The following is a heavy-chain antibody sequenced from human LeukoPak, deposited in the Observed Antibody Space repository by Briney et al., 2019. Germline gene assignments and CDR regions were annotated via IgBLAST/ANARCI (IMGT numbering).Heavy chain of an antibody. Sequence: PSETLSLTCTVSGGSISSSSYYWGWIRQPPGKGLEWIGSIYYSGSTYYNPSLKSRVTISVDTSKNQFSLKLSSVTAADTAVYYCARHVLSYCSGGSCYFIDYWGQGTLVTVSS. J-gene: IGHJ4*02. CDR1: GGSISSSSYY. CDR3: ARHVLSYCSGGSCYFIDY. D-gene: IGHD2-15*01. V-gene: IGHV4-39*01. CDR2: IYYSGST.